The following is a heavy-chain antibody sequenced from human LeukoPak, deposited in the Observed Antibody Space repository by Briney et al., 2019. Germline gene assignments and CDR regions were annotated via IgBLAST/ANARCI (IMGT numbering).Heavy chain of an antibody. CDR3: TRDSTYYGSGSYYY. CDR2: IYSGGTT. Sequence: GGSLRLSCAASGFTVSSNYMSWVRQAPGKGLEWVSVIYSGGTTYYADSVRGRFTISRDNSKNTLYLQMNSLRAEDTAVYYCTRDSTYYGSGSYYYWGQGTLVTVPS. V-gene: IGHV3-53*01. CDR1: GFTVSSNY. D-gene: IGHD3-10*01. J-gene: IGHJ4*02.